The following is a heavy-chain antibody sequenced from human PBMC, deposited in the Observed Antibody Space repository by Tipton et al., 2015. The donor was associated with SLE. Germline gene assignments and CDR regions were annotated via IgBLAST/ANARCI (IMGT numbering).Heavy chain of an antibody. J-gene: IGHJ4*02. CDR2: IRYDGNVQ. CDR3: ATLEARGH. Sequence: GSLRLSCAASGFTFRTFGIHWVRQAPGKGLEWVAFIRYDGNVQFYSDSVTGRFTISRDNSRSTLYLQMNSLRPDDTAMYYCATLEARGHWGQGTLVTVPS. V-gene: IGHV3-30*02. CDR1: GFTFRTFG.